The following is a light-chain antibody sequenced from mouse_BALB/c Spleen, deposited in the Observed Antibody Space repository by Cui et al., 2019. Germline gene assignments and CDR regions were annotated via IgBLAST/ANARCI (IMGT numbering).Light chain of an antibody. CDR1: QIIDTW. CDR3: QHHCSTPYT. V-gene: IGKV12-98*01. CDR2: AAN. J-gene: IGKJ5*01. Sequence: DIQMTQTSASQSVSLGERGTITCLASQIIDTWLAWYQQKPGNAPLLLMYAANSLAGGVPSRFSGSGSGKKFSFNISRLQAEDFVSYYCQHHCSTPYTFGGGTKLEMK.